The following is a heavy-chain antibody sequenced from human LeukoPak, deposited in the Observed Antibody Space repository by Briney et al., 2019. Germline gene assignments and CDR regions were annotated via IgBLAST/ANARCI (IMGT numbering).Heavy chain of an antibody. CDR2: ISGSGGST. CDR3: AKVRGGVFPGDY. J-gene: IGHJ4*02. Sequence: QAGGSLRLSCAASGFTFSSYGMSWVRQAPGKGLEWVSAISGSGGSTYYADSVKGRFTISRDNSKNTLYLQMNSLRAEDTAVYYCAKVRGGVFPGDYWGQGTLVTVSS. D-gene: IGHD2-21*01. V-gene: IGHV3-23*01. CDR1: GFTFSSYG.